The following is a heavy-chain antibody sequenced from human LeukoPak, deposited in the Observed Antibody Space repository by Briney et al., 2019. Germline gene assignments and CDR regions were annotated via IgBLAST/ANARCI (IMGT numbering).Heavy chain of an antibody. J-gene: IGHJ4*02. D-gene: IGHD1-20*01. V-gene: IGHV3-23*01. CDR2: ITDSGDNA. CDR3: TRQDNFAN. CDR1: GFTFSNYA. Sequence: PGGSLRLSCAASGFTFSNYAMTWVRHTPGKGLECVSVITDSGDNAVYADSVKGRFTISRDNAKNTLYLQMNSLRAEDTAVYFCTRQDNFANWGQGTLVTVSS.